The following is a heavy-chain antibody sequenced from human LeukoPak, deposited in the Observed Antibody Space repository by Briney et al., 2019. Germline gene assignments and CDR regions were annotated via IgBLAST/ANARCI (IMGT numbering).Heavy chain of an antibody. CDR1: GSTFSSYW. V-gene: IGHV3-7*01. D-gene: IGHD3-22*01. Sequence: GGSLRLSCAASGSTFSSYWMSWVRQAPGKGLEWVANIKQDGSEKYYVDSVKGRFTISRDNAKNSLYPQMNSLRAEDTAVYYCARDAGYYYDSSGYLYWGQGTLVTVSS. CDR3: ARDAGYYYDSSGYLY. CDR2: IKQDGSEK. J-gene: IGHJ4*02.